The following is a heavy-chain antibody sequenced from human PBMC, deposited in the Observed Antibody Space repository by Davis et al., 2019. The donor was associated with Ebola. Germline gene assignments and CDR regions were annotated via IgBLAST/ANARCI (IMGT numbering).Heavy chain of an antibody. CDR1: GGTFSSYA. D-gene: IGHD3-16*01. J-gene: IGHJ4*02. CDR3: AKARRGEIDY. Sequence: AASVTVSCKASGGTFSSYAISWVRQAPGQGLEWMGGIIPIFGTANYAQKFQGRVTITADESTSTAYMELSSLRSEDTAVYYCAKARRGEIDYWGQGTLVTVSS. CDR2: IIPIFGTA. V-gene: IGHV1-69*13.